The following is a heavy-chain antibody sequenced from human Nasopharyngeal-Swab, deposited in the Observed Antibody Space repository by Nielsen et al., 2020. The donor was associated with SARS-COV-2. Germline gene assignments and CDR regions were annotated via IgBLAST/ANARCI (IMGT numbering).Heavy chain of an antibody. V-gene: IGHV1-46*01. CDR1: GYTFTSYY. CDR3: ARDRSLEIKASSSDTYYGMDA. J-gene: IGHJ6*02. CDR2: INPSGGST. D-gene: IGHD6-6*01. Sequence: ASVKVSCKASGYTFTSYYMHWVRQAPGQGLEWMGIINPSGGSTSYAQKFQGRVTMTRDTSTSTVYMELSSLRSEDTAVYYCARDRSLEIKASSSDTYYGMDAWGQGTTVTVSS.